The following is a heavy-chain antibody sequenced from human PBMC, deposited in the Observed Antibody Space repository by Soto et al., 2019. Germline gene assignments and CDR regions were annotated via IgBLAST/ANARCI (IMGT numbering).Heavy chain of an antibody. V-gene: IGHV3-30*18. Sequence: QVQLVESGGGVVQPGRSLRLSCAASGFTFSSYGMHWVRQAPGKGLEWVAVISYDGRNKYYADSVKGRFTISRDNSKDTLELQMNSLRAEDTAVYYCAKDQRYSSSWYPGNSYYYGMDVWGQGTTVTVSS. D-gene: IGHD6-13*01. CDR1: GFTFSSYG. CDR3: AKDQRYSSSWYPGNSYYYGMDV. CDR2: ISYDGRNK. J-gene: IGHJ6*02.